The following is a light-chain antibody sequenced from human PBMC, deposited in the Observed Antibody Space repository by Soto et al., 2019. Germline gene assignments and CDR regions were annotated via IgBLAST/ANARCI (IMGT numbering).Light chain of an antibody. Sequence: QSVLTQPASVSGSPGQSITISCTGTISDVTGYNYVAWYQQHPGKAPKLRIYEVSNRPSGVSNRFSGSKSGNTASLTISGLQTEDEADYYCSSYTINTLYVFGTGTKVT. CDR2: EVS. V-gene: IGLV2-14*01. CDR3: SSYTINTLYV. J-gene: IGLJ1*01. CDR1: ISDVTGYNY.